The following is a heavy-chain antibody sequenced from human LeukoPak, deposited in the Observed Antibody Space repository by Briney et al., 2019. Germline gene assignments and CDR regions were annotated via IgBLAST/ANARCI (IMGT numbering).Heavy chain of an antibody. D-gene: IGHD5-12*01. CDR3: ARAVATTNYYYYYYMDV. V-gene: IGHV1-2*02. J-gene: IGHJ6*03. CDR1: GYTFTGYY. Sequence: ASVKVSCKASGYTFTGYYMHWVRQAPGQGLEWMGWINCNSGGTNYAQKFQGRVTMTRDTSISTAYMELSRLRSDDTAVYYCARAVATTNYYYYYYMDVWGKGTTVTISS. CDR2: INCNSGGT.